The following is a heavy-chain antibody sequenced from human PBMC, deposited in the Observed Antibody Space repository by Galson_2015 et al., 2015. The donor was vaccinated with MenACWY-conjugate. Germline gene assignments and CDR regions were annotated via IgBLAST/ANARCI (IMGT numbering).Heavy chain of an antibody. V-gene: IGHV3-7*03. Sequence: LRLSCAASGFTFSDFWMTWVRQAPGKGLEWVANIKQGGGEKYYVDSVKGRFTISRDNAQKSLYLQMNSLRAEDTAVYYCATTGGRAVAGTDWGQGTLVTVSS. CDR1: GFTFSDFW. CDR3: ATTGGRAVAGTD. D-gene: IGHD6-19*01. J-gene: IGHJ4*02. CDR2: IKQGGGEK.